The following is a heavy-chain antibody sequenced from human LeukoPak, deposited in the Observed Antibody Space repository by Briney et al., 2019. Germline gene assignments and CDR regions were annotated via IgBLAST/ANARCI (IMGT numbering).Heavy chain of an antibody. CDR2: ISGSGGST. Sequence: GGSLRLSCAASGFTFSSYAMSWLRQAPGKGLEWVSAISGSGGSTYYADSVKGRFTISRDNSKNTLYLQMNSLRAEDTAVYYCAGHLRYFDWFDYWGQGTLVTVSS. CDR1: GFTFSSYA. J-gene: IGHJ4*02. V-gene: IGHV3-23*01. CDR3: AGHLRYFDWFDY. D-gene: IGHD3-9*01.